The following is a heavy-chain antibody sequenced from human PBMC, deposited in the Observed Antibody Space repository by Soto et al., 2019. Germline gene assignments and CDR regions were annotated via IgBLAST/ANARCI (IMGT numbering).Heavy chain of an antibody. Sequence: PSETLSLTCTVSGGSISSGAYYWSWIRQHPGKGLEWIGYIYYSGSTYYNPSLESRVTLSVDTSRKQFSLKVSSVTAADTAVYYCARSQTTVTSYDYWGQGTLVTVSS. D-gene: IGHD4-17*01. CDR3: ARSQTTVTSYDY. CDR1: GGSISSGAYY. V-gene: IGHV4-31*03. CDR2: IYYSGST. J-gene: IGHJ4*02.